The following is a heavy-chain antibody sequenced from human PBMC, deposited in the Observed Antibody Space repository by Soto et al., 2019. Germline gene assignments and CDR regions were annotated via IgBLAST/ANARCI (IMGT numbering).Heavy chain of an antibody. V-gene: IGHV4-34*01. CDR1: GGSFSGYY. J-gene: IGHJ5*02. CDR3: ARLPPGRRPNWFDP. CDR2: INHSGTT. Sequence: QVLLQQWGAGLLKSSETLSLTCAVYGGSFSGYYWAWIRQPPGKGLEWIGEINHSGTTIYNPSLKGRVTISLDTSKSQFSLNLISVTAADTAVYYCARLPPGRRPNWFDPWGQGTLVTVSS.